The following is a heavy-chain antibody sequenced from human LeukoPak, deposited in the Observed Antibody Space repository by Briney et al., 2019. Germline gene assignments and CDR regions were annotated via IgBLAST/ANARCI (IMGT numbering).Heavy chain of an antibody. CDR1: GFTFTTFT. D-gene: IGHD7-27*01. Sequence: GGSLRLSCAASGFTFTTFTMSWVRQAPGKGLEWVSAISGSGGSTYYADSVKGRFTISRDNSKNTLYLQMNSLRAEDTAVYYCAKETGASLPFDYWGQGTLVTVSS. J-gene: IGHJ4*02. CDR2: ISGSGGST. V-gene: IGHV3-23*01. CDR3: AKETGASLPFDY.